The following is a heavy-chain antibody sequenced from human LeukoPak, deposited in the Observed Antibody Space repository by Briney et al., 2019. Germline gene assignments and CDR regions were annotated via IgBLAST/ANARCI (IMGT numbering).Heavy chain of an antibody. CDR3: AKGRGWEASYYYYYMDV. CDR2: INSDGINT. CDR1: GFTFSNYW. Sequence: GGSLRLSCAASGFTFSNYWMHWVRQAPGKGLVWVSRINSDGINTSYADSVKGRFTISRDNAKNTLYLQMNSLRAEDTAVYYCAKGRGWEASYYYYYMDVWGKGTTVTIPS. J-gene: IGHJ6*03. V-gene: IGHV3-74*01. D-gene: IGHD1-26*01.